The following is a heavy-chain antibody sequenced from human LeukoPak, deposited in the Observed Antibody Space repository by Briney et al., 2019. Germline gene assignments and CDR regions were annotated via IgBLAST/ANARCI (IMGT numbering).Heavy chain of an antibody. V-gene: IGHV4-59*01. CDR2: IYYSGST. CDR3: AAHDYGDYSTKYYYYMDV. Sequence: SETLSLTCTVSGGSISSYYWSWIRQPPGKGLEWIGYIYYSGSTNYNPSLKSRVTISVDTSKNQFSLKLSSVTAADTAVYYCAAHDYGDYSTKYYYYMDVWGKGTTVTVSS. D-gene: IGHD4-17*01. CDR1: GGSISSYY. J-gene: IGHJ6*03.